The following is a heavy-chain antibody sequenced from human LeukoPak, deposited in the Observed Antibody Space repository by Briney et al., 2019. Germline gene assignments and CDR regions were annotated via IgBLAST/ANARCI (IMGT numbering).Heavy chain of an antibody. CDR3: ARAIRYYYDSSGYYLDY. Sequence: SETLSLTCTVSGGSISSGGYYWSWLRQHPGKGLEWIGYIYYSGSTYYNPSLKSRVTISVDTSKNQFSLKLSSETATDTAVYYCARAIRYYYDSSGYYLDYWGQGTLVTVSS. D-gene: IGHD3-22*01. V-gene: IGHV4-31*02. J-gene: IGHJ4*02. CDR1: GGSISSGGYY. CDR2: IYYSGST.